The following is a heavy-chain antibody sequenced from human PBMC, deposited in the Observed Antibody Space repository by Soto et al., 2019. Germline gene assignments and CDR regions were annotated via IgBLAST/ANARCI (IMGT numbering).Heavy chain of an antibody. CDR2: INHGGST. J-gene: IGHJ6*03. D-gene: IGHD3-3*01. Sequence: SETLSLTCAVYGGSFSGYYWSWIRQPPGNGLEWIGEINHGGSTNYNPSLKSRVTISVDTSKNQFSLKLSSVTAADTAVYYCARGYDFHYMDVWGKGTTVTVSS. V-gene: IGHV4-34*01. CDR3: ARGYDFHYMDV. CDR1: GGSFSGYY.